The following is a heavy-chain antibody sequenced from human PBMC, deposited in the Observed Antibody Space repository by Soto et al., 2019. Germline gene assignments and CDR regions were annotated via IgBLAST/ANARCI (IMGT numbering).Heavy chain of an antibody. CDR1: GYTFTSYD. J-gene: IGHJ4*02. Sequence: QVQLVQSGAEVKKPGASVKVSCKASGYTFTSYDINWVRQATGQGLEWMGWMNPNSGNTGYAQKFQGRVTMTRNTSISTAYMELSSLRSEDTAVYYCARGGYCSGGSCYSVDHWGQGTLVTVSS. CDR2: MNPNSGNT. CDR3: ARGGYCSGGSCYSVDH. D-gene: IGHD2-15*01. V-gene: IGHV1-8*01.